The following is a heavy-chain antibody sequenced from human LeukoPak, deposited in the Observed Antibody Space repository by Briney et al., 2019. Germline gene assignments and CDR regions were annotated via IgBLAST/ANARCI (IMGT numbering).Heavy chain of an antibody. J-gene: IGHJ4*02. D-gene: IGHD5-24*01. CDR1: GGSFSGYY. CDR2: ISHSGST. CDR3: ASVELATTKFEY. Sequence: SETLSLTCAVYGGSFSGYYWSWIRQTPGKGLERMGEISHSGSTNYNPSLKSRVTISVDTSKNQLSLKLSSVTAADTAMYYCASVELATTKFEYWGQGALVTVSS. V-gene: IGHV4-34*01.